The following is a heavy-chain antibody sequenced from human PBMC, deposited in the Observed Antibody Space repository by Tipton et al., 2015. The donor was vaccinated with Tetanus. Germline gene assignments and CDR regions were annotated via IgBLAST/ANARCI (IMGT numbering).Heavy chain of an antibody. V-gene: IGHV4-39*01. CDR1: GGSIRGGTFY. J-gene: IGHJ4*02. CDR2: IYESGDT. CDR3: ARHQSGYFTPFDY. Sequence: LRLSCTVSGGSIRGGTFYWGWIRQPPGKGLEWIGSIYESGDTYYIPSLQSRVTISGDTSKNQFSLNLNSMAAADTGVYYCARHQSGYFTPFDYWGQGNLVTVSS. D-gene: IGHD3-3*01.